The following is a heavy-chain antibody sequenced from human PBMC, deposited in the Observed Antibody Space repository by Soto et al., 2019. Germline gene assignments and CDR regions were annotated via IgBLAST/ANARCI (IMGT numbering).Heavy chain of an antibody. D-gene: IGHD7-27*01. J-gene: IGHJ4*02. CDR1: GGSFSGYY. CDR3: ARGWGRIFDY. Sequence: QVQLQQWGAGLLKPSETLSLTCAVYGGSFSGYYWNWIRQPPGKGLEWIGEINHSGSTNYNPSLKSRGTISVDTSKNQFSLKLSSVTAADTAVYYCARGWGRIFDYWGQGTRVTVSS. CDR2: INHSGST. V-gene: IGHV4-34*01.